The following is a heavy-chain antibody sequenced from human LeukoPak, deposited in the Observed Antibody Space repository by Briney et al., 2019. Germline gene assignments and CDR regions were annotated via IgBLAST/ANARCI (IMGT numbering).Heavy chain of an antibody. Sequence: SGTLSLTCAVSGGSISSSNWWNWVRQPPGKGLEWIGEIYHSGNTNYNPSLKSRVTISLDKSKNQFSLKLSSVTAADTAVYYCARGGKTLAAAGPGDYWGQGTLVTVSS. V-gene: IGHV4-4*02. CDR2: IYHSGNT. D-gene: IGHD6-13*01. CDR3: ARGGKTLAAAGPGDY. CDR1: GGSISSSNW. J-gene: IGHJ4*02.